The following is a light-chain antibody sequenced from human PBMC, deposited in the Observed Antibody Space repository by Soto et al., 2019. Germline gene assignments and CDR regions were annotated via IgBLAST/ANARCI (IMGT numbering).Light chain of an antibody. CDR1: SSDVGGYDY. CDR3: SSYAGGNNVI. J-gene: IGLJ2*01. Sequence: QSVLTQPPSASGSPGQSVTISCSGTSSDVGGYDYVSWYQQHPGKAPRVIIYEVTQRPSGVPDRFSGSKSGNTASLTVSGLQSEDEGDYYCSSYAGGNNVIFGGGTKLTVL. V-gene: IGLV2-8*01. CDR2: EVT.